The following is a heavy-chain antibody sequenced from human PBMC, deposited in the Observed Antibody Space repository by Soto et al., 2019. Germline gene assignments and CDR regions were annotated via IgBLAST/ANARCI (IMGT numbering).Heavy chain of an antibody. V-gene: IGHV3-23*01. D-gene: IGHD5-12*01. CDR3: ANAGGYDGAFDI. CDR2: ISGSGGST. J-gene: IGHJ3*02. CDR1: GFTFSSYA. Sequence: GGSLRLSCAASGFTFSSYAMSWVRQAPGKGLEWVSAISGSGGSTYYADSVKGRFTISRDNSKNTLYLQMNSLRAEDTAVYYCANAGGYDGAFDIWGQGTMVTVSS.